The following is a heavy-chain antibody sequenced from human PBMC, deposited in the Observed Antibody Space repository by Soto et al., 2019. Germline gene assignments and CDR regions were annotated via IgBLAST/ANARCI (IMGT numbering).Heavy chain of an antibody. CDR1: GGTFSSYA. CDR2: IIPIFGTA. CDR3: ARESDSYGGYGVDY. J-gene: IGHJ4*02. D-gene: IGHD5-18*01. Sequence: QVQLVQSGAEVKKPGSSVKVSCKASGGTFSSYAISWVRQAPGQGLEWMGGIIPIFGTANYAQKFQGRVTITADESTSTADMELSSLRSEDTAVYYCARESDSYGGYGVDYWGQGTLVTVSS. V-gene: IGHV1-69*01.